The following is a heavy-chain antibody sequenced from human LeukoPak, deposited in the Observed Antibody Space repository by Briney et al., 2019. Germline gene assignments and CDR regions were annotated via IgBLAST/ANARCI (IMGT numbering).Heavy chain of an antibody. CDR3: ARPYYDSSGYYTFDY. V-gene: IGHV1-2*02. J-gene: IGHJ4*02. D-gene: IGHD3-22*01. CDR2: INPNSGGT. CDR1: GYTFTGYY. Sequence: ASVKVSCKSSGYTFTGYYMHWVRQAPGQGLEWMGWINPNSGGTNYSQKFQGRGTMTRDTSISTAYMELSRLRSDDTAVYYCARPYYDSSGYYTFDYWGQGTLVTVSS.